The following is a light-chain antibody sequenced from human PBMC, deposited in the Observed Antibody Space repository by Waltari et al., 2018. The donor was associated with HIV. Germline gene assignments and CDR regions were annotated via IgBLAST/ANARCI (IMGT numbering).Light chain of an antibody. CDR1: QGVSDD. V-gene: IGKV1-17*01. CDR3: LQHNSYPFIT. J-gene: IGKJ5*01. Sequence: DIQMTQSPSSLFASVGDTVTITCRATQGVSDDLGWFHQKPGQAPKRLIYAASKLQSGVPPRFSGSGSETYFTLTITGLHPEDFGIYYCLQHNSYPFITLGQGTRLE. CDR2: AAS.